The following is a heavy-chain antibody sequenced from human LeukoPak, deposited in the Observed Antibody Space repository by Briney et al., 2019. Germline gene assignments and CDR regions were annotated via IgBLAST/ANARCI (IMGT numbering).Heavy chain of an antibody. J-gene: IGHJ4*02. CDR1: GGSFSSSSYY. Sequence: SETLSLTCTVSGGSFSSSSYYWGWIRQPPGKGLEWIGSFYYSGSTYYNPSLKSRVTISVDTSKNQFSLKLSSVTAADTAIYYCARIDGGHHLSPFDYWDQGTLVTVSS. D-gene: IGHD4-23*01. CDR2: FYYSGST. V-gene: IGHV4-39*01. CDR3: ARIDGGHHLSPFDY.